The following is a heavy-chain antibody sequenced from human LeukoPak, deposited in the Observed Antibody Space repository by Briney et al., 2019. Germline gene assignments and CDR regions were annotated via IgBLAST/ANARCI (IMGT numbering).Heavy chain of an antibody. D-gene: IGHD6-13*01. Sequence: PGGSLRLSCAASGFTFSDYYMSWIRQAPGKGLEWVSSISSSSSYIYYADSVKGRFTISRDNAKNSLYLQMNSLRAEDTAVYYCARAIYSSSWDWGQGTLVTVSS. CDR2: ISSSSSYI. CDR1: GFTFSDYY. J-gene: IGHJ4*02. V-gene: IGHV3-11*06. CDR3: ARAIYSSSWD.